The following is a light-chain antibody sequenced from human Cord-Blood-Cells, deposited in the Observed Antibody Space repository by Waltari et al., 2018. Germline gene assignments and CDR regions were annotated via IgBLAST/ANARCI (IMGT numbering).Light chain of an antibody. CDR1: QSISSW. J-gene: IGKJ2*01. CDR3: QQYNSYNT. V-gene: IGKV1-5*03. Sequence: DIQMTQSPSTLSASVGDRVTITCRASQSISSWLAWYQQKPGKAPKLLIYKASSLESGVPSRFSSSGSGTEFTLTISSLQPDDFATYYCQQYNSYNTFGQGTKLEIK. CDR2: KAS.